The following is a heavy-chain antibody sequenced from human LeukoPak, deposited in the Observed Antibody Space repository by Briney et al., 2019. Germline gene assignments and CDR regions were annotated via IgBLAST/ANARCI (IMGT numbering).Heavy chain of an antibody. J-gene: IGHJ4*02. CDR2: INHSGST. Sequence: PSETLSLTCAVYGGSFSGYYWSWIRQPPGKGLEWIGEINHSGSTNYNPSLKSRVTISVDTSKNQFSLKLSSVTAADTAVYYCARALLWFGETKFDYWGQGTLVTVSS. D-gene: IGHD3-10*01. V-gene: IGHV4-34*01. CDR1: GGSFSGYY. CDR3: ARALLWFGETKFDY.